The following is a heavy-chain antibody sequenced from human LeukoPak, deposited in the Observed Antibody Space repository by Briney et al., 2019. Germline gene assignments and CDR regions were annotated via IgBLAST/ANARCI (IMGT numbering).Heavy chain of an antibody. CDR2: ISYDGSNK. D-gene: IGHD2/OR15-2a*01. V-gene: IGHV3-30*03. CDR1: GFTFSSYG. J-gene: IGHJ6*03. Sequence: GGSLRLSCAASGFTFSSYGMHWVRQAPGKGLEWVAVISYDGSNKYYADSVKGRFTISRDNSKNTLYLQMDSLRVEDTAVYYCARVSKPGWYDYYYMDVWGKGTTVTVSS. CDR3: ARVSKPGWYDYYYMDV.